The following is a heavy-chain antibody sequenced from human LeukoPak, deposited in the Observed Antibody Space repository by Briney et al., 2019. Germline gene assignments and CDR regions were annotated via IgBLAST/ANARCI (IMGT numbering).Heavy chain of an antibody. V-gene: IGHV1-8*01. CDR1: GYTFIDYD. CDR3: ARRGLRAGTGGLDP. CDR2: MNSKSGDT. Sequence: GASVKVSCKASGYTFIDYDINWVRQATGQGLEWMGWMNSKSGDTGYAQKFQGRVTMTRKTSISTAYMELSSLRPEDTAVYYCARRGLRAGTGGLDPWGQGTLVIVSS. J-gene: IGHJ5*02. D-gene: IGHD1-1*01.